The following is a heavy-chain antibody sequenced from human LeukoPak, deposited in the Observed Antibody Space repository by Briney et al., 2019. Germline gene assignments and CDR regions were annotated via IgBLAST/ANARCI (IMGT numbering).Heavy chain of an antibody. V-gene: IGHV4-59*01. CDR2: IYYSGST. CDR3: ARSRDSSGYYQYYFDY. CDR1: GGSICSYY. J-gene: IGHJ4*02. D-gene: IGHD3-22*01. Sequence: SETLSLTCTVSGGSICSYYWSWIRQPPGKGLEWIGYIYYSGSTNYNPSLKSRVTISVDTSKNQFSLKLSSVTAADTAVYYCARSRDSSGYYQYYFDYWGQGTLVTVSS.